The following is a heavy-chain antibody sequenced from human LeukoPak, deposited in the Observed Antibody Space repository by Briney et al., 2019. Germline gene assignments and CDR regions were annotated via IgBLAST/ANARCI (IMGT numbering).Heavy chain of an antibody. J-gene: IGHJ6*03. CDR3: AKGSRPGYSYGPREYYYYMDV. CDR2: ISGSGGST. CDR1: GFTFSDYN. Sequence: GGSLRLSCAASGFTFSDYNMRWIRQAPGKGLEWVSAISGSGGSTFYADSVKGRFTISRDNSKNTLYLQMNSLRAEDTAVYYCAKGSRPGYSYGPREYYYYMDVWGKGTTVTVSS. V-gene: IGHV3-23*01. D-gene: IGHD5-18*01.